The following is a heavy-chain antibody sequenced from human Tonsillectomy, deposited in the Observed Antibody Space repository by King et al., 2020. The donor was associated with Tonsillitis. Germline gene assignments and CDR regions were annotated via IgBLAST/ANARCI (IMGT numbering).Heavy chain of an antibody. Sequence: VQLQESGPALVKPSQTLSLTCSVSGGSINSVDYYWSWIRQPPGKGLEWIGYIFYNGNTPYNPALQGQATLSIDTSKNHFSLKLTSVTAADTAVYYCARAKIYYFDHWGQGTLVTVSS. J-gene: IGHJ4*02. CDR1: GGSINSVDYY. CDR2: IFYNGNT. D-gene: IGHD3-3*01. CDR3: ARAKIYYFDH. V-gene: IGHV4-30-4*01.